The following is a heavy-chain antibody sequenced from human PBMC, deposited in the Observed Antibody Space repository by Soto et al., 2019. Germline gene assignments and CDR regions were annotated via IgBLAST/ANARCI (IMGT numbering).Heavy chain of an antibody. D-gene: IGHD1-26*01. CDR1: GFTFSSYA. J-gene: IGHJ6*02. CDR2: ISGSGGST. V-gene: IGHV3-23*01. Sequence: PGGSLRLSCAASGFTFSSYAMSCVRQAPGKGLEWVSAISGSGGSTYYADSVKGRFTISRDNSKNTLYLQMNSLRAEDTAVYYCAKVLSPPGATRIYCYGMDVRGQGTTVTVSS. CDR3: AKVLSPPGATRIYCYGMDV.